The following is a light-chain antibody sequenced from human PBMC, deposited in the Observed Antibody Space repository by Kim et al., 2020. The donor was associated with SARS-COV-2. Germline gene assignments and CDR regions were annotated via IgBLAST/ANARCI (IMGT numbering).Light chain of an antibody. CDR2: AAS. J-gene: IGKJ4*01. V-gene: IGKV3-15*01. Sequence: SVSPGETATLSCRSSQSISSNLAWYQQRPGQAPRLLIYAASARATGVPARISGSGSGTEFVLTVSSLQSEDVALYYCQQYNDWPLTFGGGTKLEI. CDR1: QSISSN. CDR3: QQYNDWPLT.